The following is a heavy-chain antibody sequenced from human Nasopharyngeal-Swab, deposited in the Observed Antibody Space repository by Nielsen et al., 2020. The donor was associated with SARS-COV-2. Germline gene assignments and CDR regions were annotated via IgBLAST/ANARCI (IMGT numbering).Heavy chain of an antibody. V-gene: IGHV3-30*18. CDR2: ISYDGIKK. J-gene: IGHJ6*02. Sequence: VRQAPGKGLEWMAVISYDGIKKYYADSVKGRFTLSRDNSKNTLYLQMNSLRTGDTAVYYCAKDHQLIRNYYYYDMDVWGQGTTVTVSS. D-gene: IGHD2-8*01. CDR3: AKDHQLIRNYYYYDMDV.